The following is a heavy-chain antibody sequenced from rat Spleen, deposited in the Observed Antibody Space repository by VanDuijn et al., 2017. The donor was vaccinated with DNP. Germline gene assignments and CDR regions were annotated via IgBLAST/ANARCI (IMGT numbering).Heavy chain of an antibody. Sequence: QVQLKESGPGMVQPSQTLSLTCTVSGFSLTDYSVHWVRQPPGKGLEWIATISSGGSTFYNLALKSRLTISRDTSKSQVFLRMNSLQTEDTAIYFCTRDDIGTTRFDYWGQGVMVTVSS. CDR3: TRDDIGTTRFDY. J-gene: IGHJ2*01. CDR1: GFSLTDYS. D-gene: IGHD1-5*01. CDR2: ISSGGST. V-gene: IGHV2-19*01.